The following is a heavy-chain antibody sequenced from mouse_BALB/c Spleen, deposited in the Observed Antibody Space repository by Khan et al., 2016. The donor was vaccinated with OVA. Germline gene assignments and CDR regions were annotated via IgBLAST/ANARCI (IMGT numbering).Heavy chain of an antibody. CDR1: GYTFTNYW. CDR3: IREGVDGSSCAY. CDR2: IYPSDSYT. V-gene: IGHV1-69*02. J-gene: IGHJ3*01. D-gene: IGHD2-3*01. Sequence: QVQLQQSGTELVRPGASVKLSCKASGYTFTNYWINWVKQRPGQGLEWIGNIYPSDSYTHYNQNFKDKATLTVDKSYSTVYMQLSSPTSEDSAVYYSIREGVDGSSCAYWGQGTLVTVSA.